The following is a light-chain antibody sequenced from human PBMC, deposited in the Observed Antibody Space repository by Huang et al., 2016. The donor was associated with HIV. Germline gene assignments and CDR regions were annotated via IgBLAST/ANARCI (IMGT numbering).Light chain of an antibody. CDR3: QQTYITPYT. CDR1: QSISSY. V-gene: IGKV1-39*01. CDR2: AAS. Sequence: DIQMTQSPFFLSASVGERVTFTCRVSQSISSYLNWYQQKPGKAPELLIYAASNLQSGAPSRFSGSGSGTDFTLTIVSLQPADFATYYCQQTYITPYTFGQGTKLEIK. J-gene: IGKJ2*01.